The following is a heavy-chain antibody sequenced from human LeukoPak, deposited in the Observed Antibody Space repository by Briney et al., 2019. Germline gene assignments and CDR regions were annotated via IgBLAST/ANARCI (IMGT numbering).Heavy chain of an antibody. Sequence: PGGSLRLSCAASGFTFSSYWMHWVRQAPGKGLLWVSRINSDGSITTYADSVKGRFTISRDNAKNTLYLQMNSLRAEDTAVYYCASSVPGPNWFDPWGQGTLVTVSP. J-gene: IGHJ5*02. V-gene: IGHV3-74*03. CDR1: GFTFSSYW. CDR3: ASSVPGPNWFDP. D-gene: IGHD5/OR15-5a*01. CDR2: INSDGSIT.